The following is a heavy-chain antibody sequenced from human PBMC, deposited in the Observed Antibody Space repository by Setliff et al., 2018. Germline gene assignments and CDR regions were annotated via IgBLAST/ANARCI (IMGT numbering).Heavy chain of an antibody. D-gene: IGHD6-13*01. V-gene: IGHV3-23*01. CDR3: VKDVVGYSSTWPRRDYFDC. CDR1: GFTFNTYA. Sequence: PGGSLRLSCAASGFTFNTYAMSWVRQPPGKGLEWVSSISDTALGIYYADSVRGRFTISRDNSKKTLYLQMNSLRAEDTAVYYCVKDVVGYSSTWPRRDYFDCWGQGTLVTVSS. J-gene: IGHJ4*02. CDR2: ISDTALGI.